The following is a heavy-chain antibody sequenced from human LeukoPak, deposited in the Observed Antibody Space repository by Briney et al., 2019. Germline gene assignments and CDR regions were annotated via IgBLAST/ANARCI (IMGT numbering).Heavy chain of an antibody. CDR3: TRDPFGFGIDY. D-gene: IGHD3-10*01. Sequence: AASVKVSCKTSGYSFTAYYMHWVRQAPGQGLEWMGWISTSNGNTNYAQKLQGRVTLTTDTSTSTAYMDLRSLRSDDTAVYYCTRDPFGFGIDYWGQGTLVTVSS. CDR2: ISTSNGNT. J-gene: IGHJ4*02. CDR1: GYSFTAYY. V-gene: IGHV1-18*04.